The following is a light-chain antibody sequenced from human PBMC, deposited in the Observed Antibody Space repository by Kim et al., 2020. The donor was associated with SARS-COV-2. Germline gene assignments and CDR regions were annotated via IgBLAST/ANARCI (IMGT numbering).Light chain of an antibody. J-gene: IGKJ1*01. CDR1: QSIDIW. Sequence: SVGERVTITCRASQSIDIWFAWYQQVPGKAPKLLIYQASSLESDFPSRFSGSGSGTEFTLTISSLQPDDFASYYCQQYRSHWTFGQGTKVDIK. V-gene: IGKV1-5*03. CDR3: QQYRSHWT. CDR2: QAS.